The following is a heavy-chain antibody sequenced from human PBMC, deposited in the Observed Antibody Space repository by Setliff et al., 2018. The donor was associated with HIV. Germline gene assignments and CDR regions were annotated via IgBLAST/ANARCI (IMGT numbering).Heavy chain of an antibody. J-gene: IGHJ6*03. CDR1: GGSISSYY. D-gene: IGHD6-6*01. CDR3: AKNGGYSSSNYYYYYMDV. CDR2: ISGSGGST. V-gene: IGHV3-23*01. Sequence: ETLSLTCTVSGGSISSYYWSWIRQPPGKGLEWVSAISGSGGSTYYADSVKGRFTISRDNSKNTLYLQMNSLRAEDTAVYYCAKNGGYSSSNYYYYYMDVWGKGTTVTVSS.